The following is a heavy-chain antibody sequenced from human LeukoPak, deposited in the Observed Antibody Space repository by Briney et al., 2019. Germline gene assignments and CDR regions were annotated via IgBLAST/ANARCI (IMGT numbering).Heavy chain of an antibody. CDR1: GASINSGSVF. CDR3: ARELLQYYVSGTFIDAFDV. J-gene: IGHJ3*01. Sequence: SQTLSLTCSVSGASINSGSVFWNWIRQPAVKGLEWIGRVYTSGSTDYNLSLESRVTISLDTSKNQFSLHLNSVTAADTAVYFCARELLQYYVSGTFIDAFDVWGQGAMVTVSS. CDR2: VYTSGST. V-gene: IGHV4-61*02. D-gene: IGHD3-10*01.